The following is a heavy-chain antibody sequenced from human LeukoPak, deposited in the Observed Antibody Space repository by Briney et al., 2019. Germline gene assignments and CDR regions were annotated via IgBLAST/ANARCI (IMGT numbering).Heavy chain of an antibody. CDR2: ISAYNGNT. V-gene: IGHV1-18*01. CDR1: GYTFTSYG. J-gene: IGHJ4*02. D-gene: IGHD5-24*01. Sequence: PGASVKVSCKASGYTFTSYGISWVRQAPRQGLEWMGWISAYNGNTNYAQKLQGRVTMTTDTSTSTAYMELRSLRSDDTAVYYCAAVWGIRRWLQFGFDYWGQGTLVTVSS. CDR3: AAVWGIRRWLQFGFDY.